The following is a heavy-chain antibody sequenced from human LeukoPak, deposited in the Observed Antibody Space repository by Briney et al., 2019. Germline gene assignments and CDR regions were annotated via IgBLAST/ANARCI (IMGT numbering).Heavy chain of an antibody. V-gene: IGHV3-30*03. Sequence: GRSLRLSCAASGFTFSSYGMHWVRQAPGKGLEWVAVISYNGSNKYYADSVKGRFTISRDNSKNTLYLQMNSLRAEDTAIYYCASAGPTGYYDFWSAFGYWGQGTLVTVSS. CDR1: GFTFSSYG. D-gene: IGHD3-3*01. CDR3: ASAGPTGYYDFWSAFGY. J-gene: IGHJ4*02. CDR2: ISYNGSNK.